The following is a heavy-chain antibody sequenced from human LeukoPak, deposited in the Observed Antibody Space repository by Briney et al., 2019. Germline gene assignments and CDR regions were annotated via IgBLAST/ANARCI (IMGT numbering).Heavy chain of an antibody. D-gene: IGHD3-22*01. CDR3: AGDSSGASSGHYLSPYFDY. CDR1: GFIVSSNQ. Sequence: GGSLRLSCVASGFIVSSNQMSWVRQAPGGGLQLVSFIYSGGSTFYADSVKGRFTTSRDDAKNTLFLQMDSLRAEDTAVYYCAGDSSGASSGHYLSPYFDYWGQGTLVTVSS. CDR2: IYSGGST. J-gene: IGHJ4*02. V-gene: IGHV3-66*01.